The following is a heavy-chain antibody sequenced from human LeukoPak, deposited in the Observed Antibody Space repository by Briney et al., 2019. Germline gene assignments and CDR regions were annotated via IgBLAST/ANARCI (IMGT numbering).Heavy chain of an antibody. Sequence: ASVKVSCKASGYTFTSYGISWVRQAPGQGLEWMGWISAYNGNTYYAQKLQGRVTMTTDTSTSTAYMELRSLRSDDTAVYYCARDTLVVVVPAAIPPREDYYYYGMDVWGQGTTVTVSS. D-gene: IGHD2-2*01. CDR1: GYTFTSYG. CDR2: ISAYNGNT. J-gene: IGHJ6*02. V-gene: IGHV1-18*01. CDR3: ARDTLVVVVPAAIPPREDYYYYGMDV.